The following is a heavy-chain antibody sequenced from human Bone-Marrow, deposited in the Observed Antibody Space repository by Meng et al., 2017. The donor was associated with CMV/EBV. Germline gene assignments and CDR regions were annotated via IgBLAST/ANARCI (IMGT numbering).Heavy chain of an antibody. J-gene: IGHJ4*02. CDR3: ARGASKSSTFDY. CDR2: ISYDGSNK. Sequence: GGSLRLSCAASGFTFSSYAMHWVRQATGKGLEWVAVISYDGSNKYYADSVKGRFPISRDNSKNTRYLQMNSLRAEDTAVYNCARGASKSSTFDYWGQGTLVTVSS. D-gene: IGHD1-26*01. V-gene: IGHV3-30-3*01. CDR1: GFTFSSYA.